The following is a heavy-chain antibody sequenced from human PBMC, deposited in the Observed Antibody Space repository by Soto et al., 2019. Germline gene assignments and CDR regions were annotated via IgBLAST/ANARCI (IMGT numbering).Heavy chain of an antibody. D-gene: IGHD2-15*01. CDR1: GFIFSTYA. V-gene: IGHV3-23*01. CDR3: GKRGYCGSSGCSPLDS. Sequence: EVQLLESGGGFVQPGESLRLSCAASGFIFSTYAMSWVRQAPGRGLEWVSTISGSGGSTYYADSVKGRFTISRENYKNTLYLELNSLRAEGTAVYYCGKRGYCGSSGCSPLDSWGQGNLVTVSS. CDR2: ISGSGGST. J-gene: IGHJ4*02.